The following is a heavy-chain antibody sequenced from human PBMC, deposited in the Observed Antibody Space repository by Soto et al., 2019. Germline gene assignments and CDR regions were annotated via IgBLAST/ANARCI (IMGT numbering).Heavy chain of an antibody. D-gene: IGHD2-2*01. Sequence: QVQLVQSGAEVKKPGASVKVSCKASGYTFTSYDINWVRQATGQGLEWMGWMNPNSGNTGYAQKFHGRSTMTRNTSISTDYMELSSLRSEDTAVYYCARGGGYCSSTSCYDYYYYMDVWGKGTTVTVSS. J-gene: IGHJ6*03. CDR2: MNPNSGNT. CDR1: GYTFTSYD. V-gene: IGHV1-8*01. CDR3: ARGGGYCSSTSCYDYYYYMDV.